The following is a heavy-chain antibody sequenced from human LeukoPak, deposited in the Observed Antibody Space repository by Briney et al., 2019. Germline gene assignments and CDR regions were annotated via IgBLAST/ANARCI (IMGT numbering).Heavy chain of an antibody. CDR2: ISWNSGNI. CDR1: GFTFDDYA. Sequence: TGGSLRLSCSASGFTFDDYAMHWVRQAPGKGLEWVSGISWNSGNITYGDSVKGRFTISRDNAKNSLYLQMNSLRTEDTALYYCAKGGAAADNYWYFDLWGRGPLVTVSS. CDR3: AKGGAAADNYWYFDL. D-gene: IGHD6-13*01. J-gene: IGHJ2*01. V-gene: IGHV3-9*01.